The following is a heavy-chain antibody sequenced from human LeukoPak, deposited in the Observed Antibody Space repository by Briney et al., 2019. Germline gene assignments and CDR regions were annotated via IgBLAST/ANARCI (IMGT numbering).Heavy chain of an antibody. CDR1: GGSFSGYY. V-gene: IGHV4-34*01. D-gene: IGHD2-2*01. J-gene: IGHJ1*01. Sequence: SETLSLTCAVYGGSFSGYYWSWIRQPPGKGLECIGEINHSGSTNYNPSLKSRVTISVDTSKNQFSLKLSSVTAADTAVYYCARGGFEGYCSSTSCRKYFQHWGQGTLVTVSS. CDR3: ARGGFEGYCSSTSCRKYFQH. CDR2: INHSGST.